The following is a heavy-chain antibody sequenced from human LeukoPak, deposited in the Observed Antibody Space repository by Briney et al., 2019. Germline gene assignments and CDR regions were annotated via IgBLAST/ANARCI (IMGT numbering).Heavy chain of an antibody. D-gene: IGHD2-15*01. CDR3: ARVIIVVVAANPGDY. CDR2: ISAYNGNT. CDR1: GYTFTGYY. J-gene: IGHJ4*02. V-gene: IGHV1-18*04. Sequence: ASVKVSCKASGYTFTGYYMHWVRQAPGQGLEWMGWISAYNGNTNYAQKLQGRVTMTTDTSTSTAYMELRSLRSDDTAVCYCARVIIVVVAANPGDYWGQGTLVTVSS.